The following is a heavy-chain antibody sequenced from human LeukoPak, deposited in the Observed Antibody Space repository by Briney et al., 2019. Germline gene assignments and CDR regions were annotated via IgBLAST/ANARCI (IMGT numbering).Heavy chain of an antibody. Sequence: GESLKISCKGSGYSFTSYWIGWVRQMPGKGLEWMGIIYPGDSDTRYSPSFQGQVTISADKSISTAYLQWSSLKALDTAMYYCARHGDGYKGGGNAFDIWGQGTMVTVSS. CDR3: ARHGDGYKGGGNAFDI. CDR2: IYPGDSDT. CDR1: GYSFTSYW. J-gene: IGHJ3*02. V-gene: IGHV5-51*01. D-gene: IGHD5-24*01.